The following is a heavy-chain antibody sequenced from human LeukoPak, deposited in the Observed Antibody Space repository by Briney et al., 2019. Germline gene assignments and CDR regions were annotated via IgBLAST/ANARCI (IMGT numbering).Heavy chain of an antibody. Sequence: GGSLRLSCVVSGFSVSSFDMNWFRQAPGKGLEWVSYISRSSYNTYYADSVKGRFTIFRDNAENSVHLQMDSLRDEDTAVYYCARDRTSGYTYVSDYWGQGTLVTVSA. CDR3: ARDRTSGYTYVSDY. CDR2: ISRSSYNT. V-gene: IGHV3-48*02. J-gene: IGHJ4*02. CDR1: GFSVSSFD. D-gene: IGHD5-18*01.